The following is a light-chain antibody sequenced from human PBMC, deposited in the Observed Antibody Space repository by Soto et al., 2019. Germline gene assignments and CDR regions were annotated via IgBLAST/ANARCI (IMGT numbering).Light chain of an antibody. CDR1: SSDVGSYNL. J-gene: IGLJ2*01. V-gene: IGLV2-23*01. CDR3: CSYADSSTYVV. CDR2: EGS. Sequence: QSALTQPASVSGSPGQSITISCTGTSSDVGSYNLVSWYQQHPGKAPKLMIYEGSKRPSGVSNRFSGSKSGNTASLTISGLQAEDEADYYCCSYADSSTYVVFGGGTKLTGL.